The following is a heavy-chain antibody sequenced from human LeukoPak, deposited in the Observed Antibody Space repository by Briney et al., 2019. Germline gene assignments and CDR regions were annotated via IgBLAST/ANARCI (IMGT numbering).Heavy chain of an antibody. CDR2: IYTSGST. J-gene: IGHJ4*02. D-gene: IGHD6-6*01. Sequence: SETLSLTCTVSGGSISSYYWSWIRQPAGKGLEWIGRIYTSGSTNYNPSLKSRVTMSVDTSKNQFSLKLSSVTAADTAVYYCASRSSIAKSIDYWGQGTLVTVSS. V-gene: IGHV4-4*07. CDR3: ASRSSIAKSIDY. CDR1: GGSISSYY.